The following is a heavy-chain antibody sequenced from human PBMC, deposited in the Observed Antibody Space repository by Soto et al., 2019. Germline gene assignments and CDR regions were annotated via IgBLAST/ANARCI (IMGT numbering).Heavy chain of an antibody. CDR3: AGVSSGWWDFDY. CDR2: IYYSGST. D-gene: IGHD6-19*01. CDR1: GGSISSYY. J-gene: IGHJ4*02. Sequence: QVQLQESGPGLVKPSETLSLTCTVSGGSISSYYWSWIRQPPGQGLEWIGYIYYSGSTNYNPSLKSRVITSVNTSNNQFSLKLTSVTAADTAVYYCAGVSSGWWDFDYWGQGTLVTVSS. V-gene: IGHV4-59*01.